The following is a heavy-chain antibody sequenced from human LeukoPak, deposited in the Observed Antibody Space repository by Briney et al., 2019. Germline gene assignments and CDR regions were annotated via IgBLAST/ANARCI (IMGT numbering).Heavy chain of an antibody. CDR2: IYYSGST. CDR1: GGSISSYY. J-gene: IGHJ6*02. Sequence: PSETLSLTCTVSGGSISSYYWSWIRQPPGKGLEWIGYIYYSGSTYYNPSLKSRVTISVDTSKNQFSLKLSSVTAADTAVYYCARERYYYYGMDVWGQGTTVTVSS. V-gene: IGHV4-59*12. CDR3: ARERYYYYGMDV.